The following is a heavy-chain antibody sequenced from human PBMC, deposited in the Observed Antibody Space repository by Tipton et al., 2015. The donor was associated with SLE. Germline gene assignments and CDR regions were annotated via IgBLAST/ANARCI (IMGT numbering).Heavy chain of an antibody. CDR3: ARDILDPRYYDSSGYGGYYFDY. CDR2: ISSSGSTI. J-gene: IGHJ4*02. CDR1: GFTFSDYY. V-gene: IGHV3-11*04. Sequence: SLRLSCAASGFTFSDYYMSWIRQAPGKGLEWVSYISSSGSTIYYADSVKGRFTISRDNAKNSLYLQMNSLRAEDTAVYYCARDILDPRYYDSSGYGGYYFDYWGQGTLVTVSS. D-gene: IGHD3-22*01.